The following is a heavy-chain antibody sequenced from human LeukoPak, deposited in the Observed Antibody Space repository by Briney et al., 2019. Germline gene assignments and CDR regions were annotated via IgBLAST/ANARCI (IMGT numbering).Heavy chain of an antibody. D-gene: IGHD6-6*01. J-gene: IGHJ3*02. CDR3: ARDRDSSSPGDAFDI. CDR2: ISSSSSYI. CDR1: GFTFSSYS. V-gene: IGHV3-21*01. Sequence: PGGSLRLSCATSGFTFSSYSMNWVRQAPGKGLEWVSSISSSSSYIYYADSVKGRFTISSDNAKNLLYLQMNSLRAEDTAVYYCARDRDSSSPGDAFDIWGQGTMVTVSS.